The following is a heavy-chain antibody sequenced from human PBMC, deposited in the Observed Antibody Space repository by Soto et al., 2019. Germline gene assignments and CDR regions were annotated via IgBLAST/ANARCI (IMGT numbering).Heavy chain of an antibody. J-gene: IGHJ4*02. CDR3: ASPPTVAAGTVDY. V-gene: IGHV3-30-3*01. CDR1: GFTFSSYA. CDR2: ISYDGSNK. D-gene: IGHD6-13*01. Sequence: QVQLVESGGGVVQPGRSLRLSCAASGFTFSSYAMHWVRQAPGKGLEWVAVISYDGSNKYYADSVKGRFTISRDNSKNTLYLQMNSLRAEDTAVYYCASPPTVAAGTVDYWGQGTLVTVS.